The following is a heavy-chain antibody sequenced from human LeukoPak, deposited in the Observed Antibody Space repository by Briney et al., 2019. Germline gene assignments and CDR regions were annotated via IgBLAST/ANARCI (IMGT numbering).Heavy chain of an antibody. J-gene: IGHJ4*02. D-gene: IGHD6-6*01. V-gene: IGHV3-7*03. Sequence: GSLRLSCAASGFTFGSYWMSWVRQAPGKGLEWVANIKQDGSEKYYVGSVKGRFTTSRDNAENSLSLQMNSLRAEDTAVYYCASAGGDSRSPLPFYYWGQGTLVTVSS. CDR3: ASAGGDSRSPLPFYY. CDR1: GFTFGSYW. CDR2: IKQDGSEK.